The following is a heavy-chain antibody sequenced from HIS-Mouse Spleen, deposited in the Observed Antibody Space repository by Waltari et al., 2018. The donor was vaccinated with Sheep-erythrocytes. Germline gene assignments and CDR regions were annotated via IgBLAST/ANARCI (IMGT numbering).Heavy chain of an antibody. D-gene: IGHD2-2*01. V-gene: IGHV1-2*02. J-gene: IGHJ6*02. Sequence: QVQLVQSGAEVKKPGASVKVSCKASGYPFTGYYLHWGRQAPGQGLEWMGWINPNSGGTNYAQKFQGRVTMTRDTSISTAYMELSRLRSDDTAVYYCARVSTYCSSTSCYHLYYYYGMDVWGQGTTVTVSS. CDR1: GYPFTGYY. CDR2: INPNSGGT. CDR3: ARVSTYCSSTSCYHLYYYYGMDV.